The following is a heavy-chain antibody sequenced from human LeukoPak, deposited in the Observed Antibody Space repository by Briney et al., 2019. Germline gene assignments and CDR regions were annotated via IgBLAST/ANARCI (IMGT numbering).Heavy chain of an antibody. CDR2: IYYSGNT. CDR3: ARGYSGSPYYFSMDV. Sequence: SQTLSLTCTVSGGSINSAGYYWTWIRQHPGKGLEWIGYIYYSGNTYYNPSLKNRLTISVDMSKNQFSLKLSSVTAADTAVSCCARGYSGSPYYFSMDVWGKGTTVTVSS. V-gene: IGHV4-31*03. CDR1: GGSINSAGYY. J-gene: IGHJ6*04. D-gene: IGHD5-12*01.